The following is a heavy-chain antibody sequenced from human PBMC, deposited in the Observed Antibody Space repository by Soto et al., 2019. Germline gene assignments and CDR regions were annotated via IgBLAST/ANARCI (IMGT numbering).Heavy chain of an antibody. J-gene: IGHJ5*02. CDR2: IIPIFGTA. CDR3: ARDIVVVVAATRWFDP. D-gene: IGHD2-15*01. Sequence: SVKVSCKASGGTFSSYAISWVRQAPGQGLEWMGGIIPIFGTANYAQKFQGRVTITADESTSTAYMELSSLRSEDTAVYYCARDIVVVVAATRWFDPWGQGTLVTVSS. CDR1: GGTFSSYA. V-gene: IGHV1-69*13.